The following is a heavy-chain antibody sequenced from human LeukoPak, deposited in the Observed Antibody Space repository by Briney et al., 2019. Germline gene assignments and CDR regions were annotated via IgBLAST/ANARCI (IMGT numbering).Heavy chain of an antibody. D-gene: IGHD3-22*01. V-gene: IGHV4-31*03. J-gene: IGHJ1*01. CDR1: GGSISNGGYY. Sequence: PSQTLSLTCTVSGGSISNGGYYWSWIRQHPGKGLEWIGYIYYSGSTYYNPSLKSRVTISVDTSKNQFSLKLSSVTAADTAVYYCARDSSGYQGYFQHWGQGTLVTVSS. CDR3: ARDSSGYQGYFQH. CDR2: IYYSGST.